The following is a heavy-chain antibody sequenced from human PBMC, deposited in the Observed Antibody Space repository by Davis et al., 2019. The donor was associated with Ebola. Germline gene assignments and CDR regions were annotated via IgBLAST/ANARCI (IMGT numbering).Heavy chain of an antibody. J-gene: IGHJ6*02. Sequence: GESLKISCAASGFTVSSNYMSWVRQAPGKGLEWVSVIYSGGSTYYADSVKGRFTISRDNPKNTLYLQMYSLRAEDTAVYYCAKGMSRSAYYAMDVWGQGTTVTVSS. CDR3: AKGMSRSAYYAMDV. V-gene: IGHV3-53*01. CDR2: IYSGGST. CDR1: GFTVSSNY. D-gene: IGHD2-8*01.